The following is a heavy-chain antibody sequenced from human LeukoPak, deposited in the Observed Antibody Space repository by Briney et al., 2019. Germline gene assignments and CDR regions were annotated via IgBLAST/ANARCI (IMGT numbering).Heavy chain of an antibody. CDR2: ISGSGGST. D-gene: IGHD3-9*01. J-gene: IGHJ2*01. V-gene: IGHV3-23*01. CDR3: AYGVRYFDWLPDFDL. Sequence: GGSLRLSCAASGFTFSSYAMSWVRQAPGKGLEWVSAISGSGGSTYYADSVKGRFTISRDNSKNTLYLQMNSLRAEDTAVYYCAYGVRYFDWLPDFDLWGRGTLVTVSS. CDR1: GFTFSSYA.